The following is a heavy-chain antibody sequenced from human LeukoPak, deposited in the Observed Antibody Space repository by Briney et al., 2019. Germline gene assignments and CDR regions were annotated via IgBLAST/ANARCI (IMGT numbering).Heavy chain of an antibody. D-gene: IGHD1-26*01. CDR1: GFTFSDYW. Sequence: GGSLRLSCAASGFTFSDYWMSWVRRAPGKGLEWVANIKQDGSDIHYVDSLKGRFTISRDNAKNSLYLQMNSLRAEDTAVYYCARPHPYLGSYFVYWGQGTLVTVSS. CDR3: ARPHPYLGSYFVY. CDR2: IKQDGSDI. V-gene: IGHV3-7*01. J-gene: IGHJ4*02.